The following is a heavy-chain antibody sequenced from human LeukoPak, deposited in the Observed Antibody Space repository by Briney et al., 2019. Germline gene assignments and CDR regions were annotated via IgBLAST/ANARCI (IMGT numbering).Heavy chain of an antibody. J-gene: IGHJ4*02. CDR3: AKGGLAAAGINY. CDR1: GFTFRNYG. Sequence: PGGSLRLSCGASGFTFRNYGMHWVRQAPGKGLEWVAIIWYDGSNKYYADSVKGRFTISRDNSENMVYLQMNSLRAEDTAVYYCAKGGLAAAGINYWGQGTLVTVS. V-gene: IGHV3-33*06. D-gene: IGHD6-13*01. CDR2: IWYDGSNK.